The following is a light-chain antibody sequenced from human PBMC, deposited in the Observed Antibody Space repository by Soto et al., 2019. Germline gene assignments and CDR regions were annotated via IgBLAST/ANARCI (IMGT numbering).Light chain of an antibody. V-gene: IGKV1-8*01. CDR2: AAS. Sequence: AIRITQSPSSLSASTGDRVAITCRASQGISSYLAWHQQKPGKAPKLLIYAASTLQSGVPSRFSGSGSGTDFTLTISCLQSEDFATYYCQQLNSYPLTFGGGTKVDNK. CDR3: QQLNSYPLT. J-gene: IGKJ4*01. CDR1: QGISSY.